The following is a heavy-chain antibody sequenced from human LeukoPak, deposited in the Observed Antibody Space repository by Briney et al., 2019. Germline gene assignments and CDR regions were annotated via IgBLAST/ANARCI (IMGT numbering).Heavy chain of an antibody. Sequence: SETLSLSCTVSGDSFDNSYCWTWVRQPPGKRPEWIGTIYSSEYTYYNPSLGSRATISADTSNNLFSLKLISVTAADTAVYYCARGSDDYKLGNHWGHGTLVTVSS. D-gene: IGHD5-24*01. V-gene: IGHV4-39*01. CDR3: ARGSDDYKLGNH. CDR1: GDSFDNSYC. J-gene: IGHJ5*02. CDR2: IYSSEYT.